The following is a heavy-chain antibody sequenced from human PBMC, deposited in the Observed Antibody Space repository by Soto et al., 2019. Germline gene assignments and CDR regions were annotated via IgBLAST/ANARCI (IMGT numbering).Heavy chain of an antibody. Sequence: GGSLRLSCAASGLTFSSYAMSWVRQAPGKGLEWVSGISVSGDNTYYADSVKGRFTGSRDNSKNTLYLQMNNLRVEDTAVYYCADGGEWSFNFVYWGQGTLVTVSS. CDR1: GLTFSSYA. CDR2: ISVSGDNT. J-gene: IGHJ4*02. CDR3: ADGGEWSFNFVY. V-gene: IGHV3-23*01. D-gene: IGHD3-3*01.